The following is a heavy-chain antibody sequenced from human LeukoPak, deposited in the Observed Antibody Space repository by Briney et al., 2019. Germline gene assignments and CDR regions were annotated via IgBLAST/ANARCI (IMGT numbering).Heavy chain of an antibody. J-gene: IGHJ4*02. Sequence: GESLKISCEASGYTFTNYWIAWVRQMPGKGLEWMGIIYPDDSDTKYSPSFQGQVTISADKSISTAYLQWSSLKAADTAMYYSARSRDSSGYYYLIWGQGTLVTVSS. CDR2: IYPDDSDT. CDR1: GYTFTNYW. V-gene: IGHV5-51*01. D-gene: IGHD3-22*01. CDR3: ARSRDSSGYYYLI.